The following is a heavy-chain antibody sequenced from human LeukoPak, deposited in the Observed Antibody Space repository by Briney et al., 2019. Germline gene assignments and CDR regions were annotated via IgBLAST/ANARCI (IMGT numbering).Heavy chain of an antibody. CDR1: GGSFSGYY. J-gene: IGHJ4*02. CDR2: INHSGST. D-gene: IGHD3-22*01. V-gene: IGHV4-34*01. Sequence: PAETLSLTCAGYGGSFSGYYWSWVRQPPGKGLEWIGEINHSGSTNYNPSLKSRGTISVETSKNQLSRKLRYGHAADTAVYYCARVGSSGPTDYWGQGTLVTVSS. CDR3: ARVGSSGPTDY.